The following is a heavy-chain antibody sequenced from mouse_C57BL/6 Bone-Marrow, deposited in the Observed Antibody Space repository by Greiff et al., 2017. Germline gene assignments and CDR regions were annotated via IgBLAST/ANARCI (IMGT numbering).Heavy chain of an antibody. CDR2: ISDGGSYT. J-gene: IGHJ2*01. CDR1: GFTFSSYA. Sequence: EVQVVESGGGLVKPGGSLKLSCAASGFTFSSYAMSWVRQTPEKRLEWVATISDGGSYTYYPDNVKGRFTISRDNAKNNLYLQMSHLKSEDTAMYYCARERDWVFDYWGQGTTLTVSS. V-gene: IGHV5-4*01. CDR3: ARERDWVFDY. D-gene: IGHD4-1*01.